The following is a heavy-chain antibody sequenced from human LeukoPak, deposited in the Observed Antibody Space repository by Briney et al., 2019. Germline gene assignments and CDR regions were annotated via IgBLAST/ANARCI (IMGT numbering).Heavy chain of an antibody. CDR2: ISAYNGNT. CDR1: GYTFTSYG. CDR3: ARDDAVAAAGTWFDP. V-gene: IGHV1-18*01. J-gene: IGHJ5*02. Sequence: GASVKVSCKASGYTFTSYGISWVRQAPGQGLEWMGWISAYNGNTNYAQKLQGRVTMTTDTSTSTAYMELRSLRSDDTAVYYCARDDAVAAAGTWFDPWGQGTLVTVSS. D-gene: IGHD6-13*01.